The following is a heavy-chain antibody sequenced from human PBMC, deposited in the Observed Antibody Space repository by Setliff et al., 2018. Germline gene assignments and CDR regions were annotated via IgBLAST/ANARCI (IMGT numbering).Heavy chain of an antibody. Sequence: ASVKVSCKTSGFNFITYGFSWVRQAPGQGLEWMGGIIPIFGSANYAQKFRGRVTISADESTSTVYMDVSSLTSDDTAMYYCARGASLTVADRGSFAFWGQGTLVTVSS. V-gene: IGHV1-69*13. CDR1: GFNFITYG. J-gene: IGHJ4*02. CDR2: IIPIFGSA. D-gene: IGHD6-19*01. CDR3: ARGASLTVADRGSFAF.